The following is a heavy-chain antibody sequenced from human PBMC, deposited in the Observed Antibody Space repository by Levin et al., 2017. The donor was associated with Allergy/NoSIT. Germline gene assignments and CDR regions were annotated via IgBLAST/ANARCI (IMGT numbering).Heavy chain of an antibody. J-gene: IGHJ6*02. D-gene: IGHD4-17*01. CDR1: GYTFTSYY. Sequence: ASVKVSCKASGYTFTSYYMHWVRQAPGQGLEWMGIINPSGGSTSYAQKLQGRVTMTRDTSTSTVYMELSSLRSEDTAVYFCARDQEATVTTGRSDYYGMDVWGQGTTVTVSS. V-gene: IGHV1-46*01. CDR2: INPSGGST. CDR3: ARDQEATVTTGRSDYYGMDV.